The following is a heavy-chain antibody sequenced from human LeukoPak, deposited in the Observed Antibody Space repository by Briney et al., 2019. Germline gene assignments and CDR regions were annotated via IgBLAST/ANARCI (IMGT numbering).Heavy chain of an antibody. CDR2: ISYDGSNK. J-gene: IGHJ3*02. V-gene: IGHV3-30-3*01. D-gene: IGHD1-1*01. CDR1: GFTFSSYA. CDR3: ATNRGTTGTQTGAFDI. Sequence: PGRSLRLSCAASGFTFSSYAMHWVRQAPGKGLEWVAAISYDGSNKYYADSVKGRFTNSRDNSKNTLYLQMNSLRAEDTAVYCCATNRGTTGTQTGAFDIWGQGTMVTVSS.